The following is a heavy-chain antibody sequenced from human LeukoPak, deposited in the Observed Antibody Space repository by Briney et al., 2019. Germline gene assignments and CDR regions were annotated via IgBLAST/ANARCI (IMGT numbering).Heavy chain of an antibody. Sequence: GGSLRLSCAASGLTFSSHSMNWVRQAPGKGLEWVSSISSSSSYIYYADSVKGRFTISRDNAKNSLYVQVNSLRAEDTAVYYCARVKFQEKYFDYWGQGALVTVSS. CDR2: ISSSSSYI. V-gene: IGHV3-21*01. J-gene: IGHJ4*02. CDR1: GLTFSSHS. CDR3: ARVKFQEKYFDY.